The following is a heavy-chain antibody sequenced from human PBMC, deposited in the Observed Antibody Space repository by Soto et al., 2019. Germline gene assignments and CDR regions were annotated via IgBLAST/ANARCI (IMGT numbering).Heavy chain of an antibody. CDR3: ARWVGGSMYDTSGKYDS. Sequence: QVQLVESGGGVVQPGRSLRLTCAASGFTFSSNGMHWVRQAPGKGLEWVALVAYDGSKTYYGDSVRGRFTISRDNSETTRYLQMNSLRAEDTAVYYCARWVGGSMYDTSGKYDSWGQGTLVTVSS. D-gene: IGHD3-22*01. V-gene: IGHV3-30*03. CDR1: GFTFSSNG. CDR2: VAYDGSKT. J-gene: IGHJ5*01.